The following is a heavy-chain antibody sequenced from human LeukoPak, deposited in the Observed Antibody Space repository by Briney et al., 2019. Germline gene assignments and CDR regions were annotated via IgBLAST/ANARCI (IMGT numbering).Heavy chain of an antibody. CDR1: GFTFSSYA. D-gene: IGHD6-6*01. J-gene: IGHJ4*02. CDR2: ISYDGSNK. CDR3: AKDRSGYSSSSTDY. V-gene: IGHV3-30*04. Sequence: PGGSLRLSCAASGFTFSSYAMHWVRQAPGKGLEWVAVISYDGSNKYYADSVKGRFTISRDNSKNTLYLQMNSLRAEDTAIYYCAKDRSGYSSSSTDYWGQGTLVAVSS.